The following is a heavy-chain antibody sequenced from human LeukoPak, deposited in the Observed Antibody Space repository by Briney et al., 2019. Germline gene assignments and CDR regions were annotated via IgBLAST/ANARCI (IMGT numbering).Heavy chain of an antibody. Sequence: GGSLRLSCAASGFTFSSYSMNWVRQAPGKGLEWVSSISSSSSYIYYADSVKGRFTISRDNAKNSLYLQMNSLRAEDTAVYYCARAGYSSGYDILTGYYGGLNFDYWGQGTLVAVSS. J-gene: IGHJ4*02. D-gene: IGHD3-9*01. CDR3: ARAGYSSGYDILTGYYGGLNFDY. V-gene: IGHV3-21*01. CDR1: GFTFSSYS. CDR2: ISSSSSYI.